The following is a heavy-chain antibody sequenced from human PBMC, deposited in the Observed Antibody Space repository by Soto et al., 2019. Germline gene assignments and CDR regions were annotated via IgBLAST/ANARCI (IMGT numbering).Heavy chain of an antibody. V-gene: IGHV2-5*02. CDR3: AHINTGTGGHFDY. D-gene: IGHD2-8*02. Sequence: QITLKESGPTLVKPTQTLTLTCTFSGFSLSASGMGVGWIRQPPEKALEWLALIFWDDDKRYSPSLKSKLTISKDTSKNQVVLTLTNVDPVDTATYYCAHINTGTGGHFDYWGQGTLVTVSS. CDR2: IFWDDDK. CDR1: GFSLSASGMG. J-gene: IGHJ4*02.